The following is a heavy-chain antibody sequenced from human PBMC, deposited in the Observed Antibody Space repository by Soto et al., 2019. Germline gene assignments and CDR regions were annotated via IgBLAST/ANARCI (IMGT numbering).Heavy chain of an antibody. CDR3: AAIFFSPVYYYYGVYA. Sequence: ASVKVYCKASGYTFTAYYIHWVRQAPGQGLEWMGWINPNTGGTNYAQNFQGRVTMTRDTSISTAFMELSRLRSDDTALYYCAAIFFSPVYYYYGVYACSQGTTVTLSS. CDR1: GYTFTAYY. V-gene: IGHV1-2*02. J-gene: IGHJ6*02. D-gene: IGHD3-3*02. CDR2: INPNTGGT.